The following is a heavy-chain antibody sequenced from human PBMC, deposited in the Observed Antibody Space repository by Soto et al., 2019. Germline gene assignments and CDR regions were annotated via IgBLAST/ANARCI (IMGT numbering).Heavy chain of an antibody. CDR3: AKDAPSYTTSPFYFDS. J-gene: IGHJ4*02. CDR2: ITSNGDST. V-gene: IGHV3-23*01. CDR1: GFDFNKYA. D-gene: IGHD2-2*02. Sequence: GGSLRLSCAAFGFDFNKYAMTWVRQAPGKGLQWVSSITSNGDSTYYADSVKGRFTTSRDNSKNTLYLQMNSLRADDTAVFYCAKDAPSYTTSPFYFDSWGQGTLVTVSS.